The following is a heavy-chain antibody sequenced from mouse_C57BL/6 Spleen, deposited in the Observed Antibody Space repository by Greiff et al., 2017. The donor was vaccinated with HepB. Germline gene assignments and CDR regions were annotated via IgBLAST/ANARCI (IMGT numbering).Heavy chain of an antibody. V-gene: IGHV1-9*01. D-gene: IGHD1-3*01. J-gene: IGHJ4*01. Sequence: QVQLQQSGAELMKPGASVKLSCKATGYTFTGYWIEWVKQRPGHGLEWIGEILPGSGSTNYNEKFKGKATFTADTSSNTAYMQLRSLTTEDSAIYYCAVKSYYPISYAMDYWGQGTSVTVAS. CDR1: GYTFTGYW. CDR2: ILPGSGST. CDR3: AVKSYYPISYAMDY.